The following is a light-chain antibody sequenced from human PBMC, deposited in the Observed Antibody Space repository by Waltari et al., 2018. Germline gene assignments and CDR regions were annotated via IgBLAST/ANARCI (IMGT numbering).Light chain of an antibody. Sequence: EVVLTQTPATLSLSPGERATLSCRASQSVNNFVGWYQQKSGQAPQLLIYDASNRAAGIPARFSGSGSGTEFTLTITSLEPEDFAIYYCQQRSNLLTFGGGTKVEIK. CDR3: QQRSNLLT. CDR1: QSVNNF. CDR2: DAS. J-gene: IGKJ4*01. V-gene: IGKV3-11*01.